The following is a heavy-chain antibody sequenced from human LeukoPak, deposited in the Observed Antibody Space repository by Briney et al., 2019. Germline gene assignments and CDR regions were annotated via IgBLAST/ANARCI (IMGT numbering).Heavy chain of an antibody. CDR1: GYTFTNYD. D-gene: IGHD1-26*01. V-gene: IGHV1-18*01. J-gene: IGHJ4*02. CDR2: ISAYNGNT. CDR3: ARGSGSSLDY. Sequence: ASVKVSCKASGYTFTNYDISWVRQAPGQGLEWVGWISAYNGNTNYAQKLQGRVTMTTDTSTNAAYMELRSLRSDDTAVYYCARGSGSSLDYWGQGTLVTVSS.